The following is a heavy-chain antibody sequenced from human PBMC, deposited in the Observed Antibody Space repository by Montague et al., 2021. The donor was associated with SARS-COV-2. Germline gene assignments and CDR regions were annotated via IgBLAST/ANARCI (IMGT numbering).Heavy chain of an antibody. V-gene: IGHV4-59*01. Sequence: SETLSLTCTVSGGSISPYYWSWIRQPPGKGLEWIGNIYYTGRTNYKSSXXGGLTISVDTSENQFSLKVASVTPADTAVYYCARVGWELRVGDYYFDYWGQGTLVTVSS. D-gene: IGHD1-26*01. CDR3: ARVGWELRVGDYYFDY. J-gene: IGHJ4*02. CDR1: GGSISPYY. CDR2: IYYTGRT.